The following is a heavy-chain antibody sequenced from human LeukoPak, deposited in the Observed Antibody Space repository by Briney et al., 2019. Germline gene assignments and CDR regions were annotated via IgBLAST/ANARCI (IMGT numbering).Heavy chain of an antibody. V-gene: IGHV3-66*01. CDR1: GFTVSSNY. J-gene: IGHJ4*02. Sequence: GGSLRLSCAASGFTVSSNYMSWVRQAPGKGLEWVSVIYSGGSTYYADSMKGRFTISRDNSKNTLYLQMNSLRAEDTAVYYCARVRFAYYDSSGPFDYWGQGTLVTVSS. CDR2: IYSGGST. CDR3: ARVRFAYYDSSGPFDY. D-gene: IGHD3-22*01.